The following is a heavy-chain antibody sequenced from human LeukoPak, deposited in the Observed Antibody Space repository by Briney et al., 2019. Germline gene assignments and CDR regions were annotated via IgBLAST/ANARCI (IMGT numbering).Heavy chain of an antibody. CDR1: GGSINRYF. CDR3: ARVVWSGYYTDY. V-gene: IGHV4-4*07. Sequence: PSETLSLTCTVSGGSINRYFWNWIRQPAGEELEWIGRMDATGSTNYNPSLKSRVTMSVDTSKNQFYLKLNSVTAADTALYYCARVVWSGYYTDYWGQGTLVTVSS. CDR2: MDATGST. J-gene: IGHJ4*02. D-gene: IGHD3-3*01.